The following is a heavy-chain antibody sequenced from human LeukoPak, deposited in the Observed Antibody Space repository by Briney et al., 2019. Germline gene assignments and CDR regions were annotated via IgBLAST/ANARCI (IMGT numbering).Heavy chain of an antibody. CDR1: GGSISSGSYY. V-gene: IGHV4-39*07. CDR2: IYYSGST. Sequence: SETLSLTCTVSGGSISSGSYYWGWIRQPPGKGLEWIGTIYYSGSTYYNPSLKSRVTISLDTSKNQFSLKLNSVTAADTAVYYCARDGDISGLVGDLYFDYWGQGALVTVSS. D-gene: IGHD3-22*01. CDR3: ARDGDISGLVGDLYFDY. J-gene: IGHJ4*02.